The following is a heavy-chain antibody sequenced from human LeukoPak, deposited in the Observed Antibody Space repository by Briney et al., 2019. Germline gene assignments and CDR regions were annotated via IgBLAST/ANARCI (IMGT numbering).Heavy chain of an antibody. D-gene: IGHD4-17*01. CDR3: ARGSDYGDPYYYGMDV. V-gene: IGHV3-74*01. Sequence: GGSLRLSCAASGFTFSSYWMHWVRQAPGKGLVWVSRINSDGSSTSYADSVKGRFTISRDNAKNTLYLQMNSLRAEDTAVYYCARGSDYGDPYYYGMDVWGQGTTVTVSS. CDR2: INSDGSST. CDR1: GFTFSSYW. J-gene: IGHJ6*02.